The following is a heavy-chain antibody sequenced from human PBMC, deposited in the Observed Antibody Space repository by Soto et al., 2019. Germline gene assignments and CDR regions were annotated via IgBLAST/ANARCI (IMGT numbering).Heavy chain of an antibody. V-gene: IGHV3-30*18. D-gene: IGHD5-18*01. Sequence: PGGSLRLSCAASGFTFNTYGMYWVRQAPGKGLEWVAAISYDGSNKYHADSVKGRFTISRDNSKNTLYLQMNSLRVEDMAVYYCAKDIVRYTYGACDYWGQGALVTVSS. CDR3: AKDIVRYTYGACDY. CDR1: GFTFNTYG. CDR2: ISYDGSNK. J-gene: IGHJ4*02.